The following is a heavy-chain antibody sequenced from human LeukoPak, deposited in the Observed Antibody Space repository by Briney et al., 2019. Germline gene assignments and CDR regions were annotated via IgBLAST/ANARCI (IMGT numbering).Heavy chain of an antibody. D-gene: IGHD5-18*01. CDR2: ISGSGGST. CDR3: AKDPPYSYGYWFDP. Sequence: GGSLRLSCAASGFTFSSYAMSWVRQAPGKGLEWVSAISGSGGSTYYADSVKGRFAISRDNSKNTLYLQMNSLRAEDTAAYYCAKDPPYSYGYWFDPWGQGTLVTVSS. CDR1: GFTFSSYA. J-gene: IGHJ5*02. V-gene: IGHV3-23*01.